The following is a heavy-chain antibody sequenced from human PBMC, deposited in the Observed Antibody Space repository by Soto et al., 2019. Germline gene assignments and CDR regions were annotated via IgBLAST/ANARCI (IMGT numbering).Heavy chain of an antibody. D-gene: IGHD2-15*01. CDR1: GFTFSSHW. J-gene: IGHJ6*02. Sequence: EVQLVESGGGLVQPAGSLRLSCETSGFTFSSHWMHWVRQVPGKGLVWVSRLNGDGTTTNYADSVKGRFTISRDNAKNTVYLQMSSLRAEDTAVYYCARGIRIYYAMDVWGQGTTVTVSS. CDR3: ARGIRIYYAMDV. V-gene: IGHV3-74*01. CDR2: LNGDGTTT.